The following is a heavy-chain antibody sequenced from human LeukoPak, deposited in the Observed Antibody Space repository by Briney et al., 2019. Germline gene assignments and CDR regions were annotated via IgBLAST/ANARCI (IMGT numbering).Heavy chain of an antibody. Sequence: PGGSLRLSCAASGFTFSSYSMNWVRQAPGKGLEWVANIKQDGSEKYYVDSVKGRFTISRDNAKNSLYLQMNSLRAEDTAVYYCAREYGFWSAENYYYYYGMDVWGQGTTVTVSS. D-gene: IGHD3-3*01. J-gene: IGHJ6*02. CDR1: GFTFSSYS. CDR3: AREYGFWSAENYYYYYGMDV. V-gene: IGHV3-7*03. CDR2: IKQDGSEK.